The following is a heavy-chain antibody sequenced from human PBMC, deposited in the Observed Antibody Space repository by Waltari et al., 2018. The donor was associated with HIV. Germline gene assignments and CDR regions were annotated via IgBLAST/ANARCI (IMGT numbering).Heavy chain of an antibody. J-gene: IGHJ4*02. CDR1: GGSISSYY. Sequence: QVQLQESGPGLVKPSETLSLTCTVSGGSISSYYWSWIRQPPGKGLEWIGYIYYSGSTNDNPSLASRVTIAVDTSKNRFSLKLTSVTAADTAVYYCARSYYDSSGYHLFDYWGQGTLVTVSS. D-gene: IGHD3-22*01. CDR3: ARSYYDSSGYHLFDY. CDR2: IYYSGST. V-gene: IGHV4-59*01.